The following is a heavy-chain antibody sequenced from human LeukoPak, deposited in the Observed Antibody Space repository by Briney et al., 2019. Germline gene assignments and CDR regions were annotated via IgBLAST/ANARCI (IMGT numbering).Heavy chain of an antibody. CDR3: AKDVTMIVVVTLGY. CDR1: GFTLSDYY. J-gene: IGHJ4*02. CDR2: ISSSRSYT. V-gene: IGHV3-11*05. D-gene: IGHD3-22*01. Sequence: GGSLRLSCAASGFTLSDYYMSWIRQAPGKGLEWVSYISSSRSYTNYADSVKGRFTISRDNARDSLYLQMNNLRAEDTAVYYCAKDVTMIVVVTLGYWGQGTLVTVSS.